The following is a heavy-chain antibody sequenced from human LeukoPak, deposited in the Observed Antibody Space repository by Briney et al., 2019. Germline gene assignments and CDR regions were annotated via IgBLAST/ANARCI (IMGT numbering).Heavy chain of an antibody. V-gene: IGHV3-21*01. Sequence: PGRSLRLSCAASAFTFISYSMNWVRQAPGKGLEWVSSISISSSYIYYADSVKGRFTISRDNAKNSLYLQMNSLRAEDTAVYYCARVGHYDILTGHAFDIWGQGTMVTVSS. CDR1: AFTFISYS. CDR2: ISISSSYI. CDR3: ARVGHYDILTGHAFDI. J-gene: IGHJ3*02. D-gene: IGHD3-9*01.